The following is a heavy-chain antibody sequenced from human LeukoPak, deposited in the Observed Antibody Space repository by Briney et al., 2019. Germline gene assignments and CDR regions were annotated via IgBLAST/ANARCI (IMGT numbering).Heavy chain of an antibody. CDR2: VSWDGNNI. D-gene: IGHD3-10*01. Sequence: GGSLRLSCVASGFSFDDYAMHWVRHAPGKGLEWVSGVSWDGNNIGYADSVKGRFTISRDNAKNSLYLQMNSLRAEDTALYYCEKSTVGRYNYYMDVWGKGTTVTVSS. CDR1: GFSFDDYA. J-gene: IGHJ6*03. V-gene: IGHV3-9*01. CDR3: EKSTVGRYNYYMDV.